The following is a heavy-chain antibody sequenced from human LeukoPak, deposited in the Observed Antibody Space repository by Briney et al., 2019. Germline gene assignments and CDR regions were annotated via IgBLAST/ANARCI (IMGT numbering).Heavy chain of an antibody. CDR2: IYYTGIT. CDR3: ARGSHDSSGYYYVWFLDY. V-gene: IGHV4-59*01. D-gene: IGHD3-22*01. J-gene: IGHJ4*02. Sequence: SETLSLTCTVSGGSISNYYWSWIRQPPGKGLEWIGYIYYTGITNYNPSLKSRVTISIDTSKNQFSLMLSSVTAADTAVYYCARGSHDSSGYYYVWFLDYWGQGTLVTVSS. CDR1: GGSISNYY.